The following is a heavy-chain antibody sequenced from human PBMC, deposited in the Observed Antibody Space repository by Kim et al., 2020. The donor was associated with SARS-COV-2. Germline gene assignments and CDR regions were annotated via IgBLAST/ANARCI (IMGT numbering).Heavy chain of an antibody. V-gene: IGHV4-31*03. J-gene: IGHJ4*02. CDR1: GGSISSGGYY. Sequence: SETLSLTCTVSGGSISSGGYYWSWIRQHPGKGLEWIGYIYYSGSTYYNPSLKSRVTISVDTSKNQFSLKQSSVTAADTAVYYCARGRITNFGVVTALGYWGQGTPVTLS. D-gene: IGHD3-3*01. CDR2: IYYSGST. CDR3: ARGRITNFGVVTALGY.